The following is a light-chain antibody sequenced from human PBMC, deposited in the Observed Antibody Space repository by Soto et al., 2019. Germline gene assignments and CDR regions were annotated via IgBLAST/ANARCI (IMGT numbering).Light chain of an antibody. V-gene: IGKV4-1*01. CDR2: CAS. CDR1: QSVLYSSNNKNY. CDR3: QQYYSNPWT. J-gene: IGKJ1*01. Sequence: DIVMTQSPDSLAVSLGERATINCKSSQSVLYSSNNKNYLAWYQQKPGQPPKLLIYCASTRESGVPDRFSGSGSGTDFTHTISSLQAEDVAVYYCQQYYSNPWTFGQGTKVEIK.